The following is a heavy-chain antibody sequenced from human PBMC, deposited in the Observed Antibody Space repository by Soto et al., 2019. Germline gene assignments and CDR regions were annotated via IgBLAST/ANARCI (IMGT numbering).Heavy chain of an antibody. Sequence: EVQLVESGGGLVQPGGSLRLSCAASGFSFDDYAMHWVRQAPGKGLEWVSGINWNSRKLGYADSVKGRFTISRDNAKNSLYLQMNSLRPEDTDLYYCAKDKYCRGGSCDWDYLDSWGQGTLVTVSS. V-gene: IGHV3-9*01. CDR2: INWNSRKL. CDR1: GFSFDDYA. D-gene: IGHD2-15*01. CDR3: AKDKYCRGGSCDWDYLDS. J-gene: IGHJ4*02.